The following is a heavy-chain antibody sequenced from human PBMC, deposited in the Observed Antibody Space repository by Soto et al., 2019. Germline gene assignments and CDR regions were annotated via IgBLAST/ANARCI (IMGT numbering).Heavy chain of an antibody. CDR3: TRDCSSARCYGGYFDY. CDR1: GFTFSNYG. D-gene: IGHD2-2*01. Sequence: EVQLVESGGGLVKPGGSLRLSCAASGFTFSNYGMNWVRQAPGKGLEWVSSISSSSSYMYYADSVKGRFTISRDNAKHPLYLQMNSLRAEHIAVYYCTRDCSSARCYGGYFDYWGQVNMVTVFS. V-gene: IGHV3-21*01. J-gene: IGHJ4*02. CDR2: ISSSSSYM.